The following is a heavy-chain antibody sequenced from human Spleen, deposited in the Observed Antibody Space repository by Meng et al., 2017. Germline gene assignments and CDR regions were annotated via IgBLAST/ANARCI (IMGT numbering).Heavy chain of an antibody. CDR3: ARRKAVTGTPFVY. CDR1: GGSISSTNW. Sequence: QVQLQESGPGLVKPSGTLSLSCAVSGGSISSTNWWSWVRQSPGKRLEWIGEIYHSGSTYYSSSLKSRITMSVDKSRNQFSLRLSSVTAADTAVYYCARRKAVTGTPFVYWDQGTLVTVSS. J-gene: IGHJ4*02. D-gene: IGHD1-7*01. CDR2: IYHSGST. V-gene: IGHV4-4*02.